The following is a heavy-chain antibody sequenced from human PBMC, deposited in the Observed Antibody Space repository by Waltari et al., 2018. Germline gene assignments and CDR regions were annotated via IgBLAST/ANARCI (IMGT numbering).Heavy chain of an antibody. V-gene: IGHV6-1*01. CDR3: ARSTSSTFDS. Sequence: VQLQQSGPGLVKPSQTLSLTCAISADIVSITSVVWHWIRQSPSRGLEWLGRTYYRSKWSYDYELSVKGRITISPDTSKNQFSLQLNSMTPEDTAVYYCARSTSSTFDSWGQGTLVTVSS. J-gene: IGHJ4*02. D-gene: IGHD2-2*01. CDR2: TYYRSKWSY. CDR1: ADIVSITSVV.